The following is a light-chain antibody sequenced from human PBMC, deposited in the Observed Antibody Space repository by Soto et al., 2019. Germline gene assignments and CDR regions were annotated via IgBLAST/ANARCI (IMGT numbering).Light chain of an antibody. V-gene: IGKV3-11*01. CDR1: QGIGNY. J-gene: IGKJ3*01. CDR3: QQRSSWPFT. Sequence: EVVLTQSPATLSLSPGEGATLSCRASQGIGNYLAWYQQKPGQAPRLLIYATSNRATGIPARFSGSGSGTDFTLAISSLGPEDFAVYYCQQRSSWPFTFGPGTKVDIK. CDR2: ATS.